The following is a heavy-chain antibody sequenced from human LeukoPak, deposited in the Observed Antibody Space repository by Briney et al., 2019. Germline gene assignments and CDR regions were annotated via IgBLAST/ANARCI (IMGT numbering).Heavy chain of an antibody. CDR3: ARQYCSGGSCHSSDY. V-gene: IGHV3-64*01. CDR2: ITSNGGSS. D-gene: IGHD2-15*01. J-gene: IGHJ4*02. Sequence: PGGSLRVSCAASGFTFSTYGMHWVRQAPGKGLEYVSAITSNGGSSYYANSVKGRFTISRDNSKNTLYLQTGSLRAEDTAVYYCARQYCSGGSCHSSDYWGQGTLVSVSS. CDR1: GFTFSTYG.